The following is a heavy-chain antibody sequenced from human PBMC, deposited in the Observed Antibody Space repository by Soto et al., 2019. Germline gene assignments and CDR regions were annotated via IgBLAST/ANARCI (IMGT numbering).Heavy chain of an antibody. Sequence: SETLSLTCTVSGGSISSYYWSWIRQPPGKGLEWIGYIYYSGSTNYNPSLKSRVTISVDTSKNQFSLKLSSVTAADTAVYYCAREGPNCSGGSCYSGSAYYFDYWGQGTLVTVSS. CDR2: IYYSGST. J-gene: IGHJ4*02. CDR3: AREGPNCSGGSCYSGSAYYFDY. D-gene: IGHD2-15*01. V-gene: IGHV4-59*12. CDR1: GGSISSYY.